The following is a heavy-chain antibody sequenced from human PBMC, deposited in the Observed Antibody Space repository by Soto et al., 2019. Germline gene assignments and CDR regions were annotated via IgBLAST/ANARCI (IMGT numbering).Heavy chain of an antibody. Sequence: PGGSLRLSCAASGFTFSSYAMSWVRQAPGKGLEWVSAISGSGGSTYYADSVKGRFTISRDNSKNTLYLQMNSLRAEDTAVYYCVKSEALKNYYYYYGMDVWGQGTTVTVSS. CDR1: GFTFSSYA. V-gene: IGHV3-23*01. CDR2: ISGSGGST. J-gene: IGHJ6*02. CDR3: VKSEALKNYYYYYGMDV.